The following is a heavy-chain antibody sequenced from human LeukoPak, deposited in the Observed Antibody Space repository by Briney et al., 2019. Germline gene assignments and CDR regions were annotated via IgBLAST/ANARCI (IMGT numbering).Heavy chain of an antibody. D-gene: IGHD6-13*01. V-gene: IGHV3-30*03. CDR2: ISYDGSNK. J-gene: IGHJ6*02. Sequence: PGGSLRLSCAASGFTFSSYGMHWVRQAPGKGLEWVAVISYDGSNKYYADSVKGRFTISRDTSKNTLFLQMNSLRAEDTAVYYCARDSFSGSWRLYYGMDVWGQGTTVTVSS. CDR1: GFTFSSYG. CDR3: ARDSFSGSWRLYYGMDV.